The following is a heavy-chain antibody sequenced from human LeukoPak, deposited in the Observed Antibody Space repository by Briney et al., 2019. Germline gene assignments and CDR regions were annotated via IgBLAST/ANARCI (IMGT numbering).Heavy chain of an antibody. Sequence: ASVKVSCKASGYTFTSYGISWVRQAPAQGLEWMGWISAYNGNTNYAQKLQGRVTTTTDTSTSTAYMELRSLRSDDTAVYYCARGGLLYYYDSSGYYYNYWGQGTLVTVSS. CDR2: ISAYNGNT. CDR3: ARGGLLYYYDSSGYYYNY. CDR1: GYTFTSYG. D-gene: IGHD3-22*01. J-gene: IGHJ4*02. V-gene: IGHV1-18*04.